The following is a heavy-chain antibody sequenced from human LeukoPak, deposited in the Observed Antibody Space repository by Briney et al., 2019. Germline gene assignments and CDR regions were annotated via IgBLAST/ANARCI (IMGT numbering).Heavy chain of an antibody. CDR2: IKQDGSET. CDR3: ARDRLLDY. J-gene: IGHJ4*02. V-gene: IGHV3-7*01. Sequence: PGGSLRLSCAASGFTFSTYWMSWVRQAPGKGLEWVANIKQDGSETYYVDSVKGRITISRDNAKNSLYLQMSSLRAEDTAVYYCARDRLLDYWGQGTLVTVSS. CDR1: GFTFSTYW.